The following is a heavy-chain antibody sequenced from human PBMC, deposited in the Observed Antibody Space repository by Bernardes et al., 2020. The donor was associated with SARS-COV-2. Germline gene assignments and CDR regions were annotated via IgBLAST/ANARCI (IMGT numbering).Heavy chain of an antibody. CDR1: GYTFTSYG. CDR2: ISAYNGNT. V-gene: IGHV1-18*01. Sequence: ASVKVSCKASGYTFTSYGISWVRQAPGQGLEWMGWISAYNGNTNYAQKLQGRVTMTTDTSTSTAYMELRSLRSDDTAVYYCARSAPGTMLSGFDYWGQGTLVTVSS. CDR3: ARSAPGTMLSGFDY. D-gene: IGHD2-8*01. J-gene: IGHJ4*02.